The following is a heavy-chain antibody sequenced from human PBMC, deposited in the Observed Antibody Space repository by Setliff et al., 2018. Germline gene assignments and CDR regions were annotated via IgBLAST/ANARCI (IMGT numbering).Heavy chain of an antibody. J-gene: IGHJ6*03. CDR1: GGTFSSYG. CDR2: IIPIFGTA. D-gene: IGHD4-4*01. CDR3: ARADYIRYFYMDA. Sequence: SVKVSCKASGGTFSSYGISWVRQAPGQGLEWMGGIIPIFGTANYAQKFQGRLTITTVGSTSTAYMELSSLRSEDTAVYYCARADYIRYFYMDAWGKGTTVTVSS. V-gene: IGHV1-69*05.